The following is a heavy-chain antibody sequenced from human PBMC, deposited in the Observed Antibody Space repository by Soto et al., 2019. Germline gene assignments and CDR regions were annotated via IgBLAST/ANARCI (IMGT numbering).Heavy chain of an antibody. CDR3: AYSYGSGPSYYYGMDV. Sequence: ASVKVSCKASGYTFTSYYMHWVRQAPGQGLEWMGIINPSGGSTSYAQKFQGRVTMTRDTSTSTVYMELSSLRSEDTAVYYCAYSYGSGPSYYYGMDVWGQGTTVTVSS. CDR2: INPSGGST. V-gene: IGHV1-46*01. CDR1: GYTFTSYY. D-gene: IGHD3-10*01. J-gene: IGHJ6*02.